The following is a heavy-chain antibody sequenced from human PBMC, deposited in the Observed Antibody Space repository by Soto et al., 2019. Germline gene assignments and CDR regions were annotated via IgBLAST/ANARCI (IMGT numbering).Heavy chain of an antibody. D-gene: IGHD3-3*01. CDR3: ARGEAYYDFWSGSNWFDP. J-gene: IGHJ5*02. CDR1: GGSFSGYY. Sequence: SETLSLTCAVYGGSFSGYYWSWIRQPPGKGLEWIGEINHSGSTNYNPSLKSRVTISVDTSKNQFSLKLSSVTAADTAVYYCARGEAYYDFWSGSNWFDPWGQGTLVTVSS. CDR2: INHSGST. V-gene: IGHV4-34*01.